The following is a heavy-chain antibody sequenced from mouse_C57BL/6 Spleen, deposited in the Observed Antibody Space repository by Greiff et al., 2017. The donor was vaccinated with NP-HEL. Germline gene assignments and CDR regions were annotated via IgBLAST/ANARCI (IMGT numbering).Heavy chain of an antibody. V-gene: IGHV2-2*01. Sequence: VQLQQSGPGLVQPSQSLSITCTVSGFSLTSYGVHWVRQSPGKGLEWLGVIWSGGSTDYNAAFISRLSISKDNSKSQVFFKMNSLQADDTAIYYCARNFLYGNYYFDYWGQGTTLTVSS. CDR2: IWSGGST. CDR1: GFSLTSYG. J-gene: IGHJ2*01. D-gene: IGHD2-10*02. CDR3: ARNFLYGNYYFDY.